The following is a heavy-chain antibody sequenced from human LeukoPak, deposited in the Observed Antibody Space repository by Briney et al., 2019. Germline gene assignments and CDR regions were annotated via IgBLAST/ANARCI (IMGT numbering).Heavy chain of an antibody. CDR1: GFTFSDYY. CDR2: ISSSGSTI. V-gene: IGHV3-11*04. J-gene: IGHJ6*03. CDR3: ARVVGGYCSSTSCSYYMDV. D-gene: IGHD2-2*01. Sequence: PGGSLRLSCAASGFTFSDYYMSWIRQAPGKGLEWVSYISSSGSTIYYADSVKGRFTISRDNAKKSLYLQMNSLRAEDTAVYYCARVVGGYCSSTSCSYYMDVWGKGTTVTVSS.